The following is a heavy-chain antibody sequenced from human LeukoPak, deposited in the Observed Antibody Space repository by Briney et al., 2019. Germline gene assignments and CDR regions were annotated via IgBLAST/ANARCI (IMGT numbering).Heavy chain of an antibody. CDR3: ARDFSSGSYFDY. V-gene: IGHV3-30-3*01. J-gene: IGHJ4*02. CDR1: GFTFSSYA. Sequence: GRSLRLSCAASGFTFSSYAMHWARQAPGKGLEWVAVISYDGSNKYYADSVKGRFTISRDNSKNTLYLQMNSLRAEDTAVYYCARDFSSGSYFDYWGQGTLVTVSS. D-gene: IGHD3-10*01. CDR2: ISYDGSNK.